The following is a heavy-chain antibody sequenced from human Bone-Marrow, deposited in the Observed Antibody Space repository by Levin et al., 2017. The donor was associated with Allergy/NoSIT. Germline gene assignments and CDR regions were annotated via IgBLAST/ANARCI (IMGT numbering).Heavy chain of an antibody. CDR2: ILPVFGTI. J-gene: IGHJ2*01. V-gene: IGHV1-69*13. CDR3: AKGRALCSGAYCSSEDWNVDL. Sequence: GASVKVSCKTSGGTFHNYAFSWVRQAPGQGLEWMGGILPVFGTISYGERFRDRLTITADESTSTVYMDMKTLTSDDTAIFYCAKGRALCSGAYCSSEDWNVDLWGRGTLVTVSS. CDR1: GGTFHNYA. D-gene: IGHD2-15*01.